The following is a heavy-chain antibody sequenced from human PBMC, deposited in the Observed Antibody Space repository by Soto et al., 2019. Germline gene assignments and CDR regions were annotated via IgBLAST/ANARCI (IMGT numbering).Heavy chain of an antibody. D-gene: IGHD1-26*01. CDR2: IYWDDEK. J-gene: IGHJ4*02. Sequence: QITLKESGPTLVKPTQTLTLTCTFSGFSLSTSSGVGVGWIRQPPGKALEWRAFIYWDDEKRYSPSLKSRLTVTKDTPKNQVVLILTNMDPVDTATYYCAHILGIGGYYEGFDYWGPGALVTVSS. CDR3: AHILGIGGYYEGFDY. V-gene: IGHV2-5*02. CDR1: GFSLSTSSGVG.